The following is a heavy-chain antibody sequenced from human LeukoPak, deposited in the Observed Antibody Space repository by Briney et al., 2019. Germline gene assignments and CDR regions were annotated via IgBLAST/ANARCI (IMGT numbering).Heavy chain of an antibody. Sequence: SETLSLTCTVSGGSITSSSYYWGWIRQPPGKELEWIGSIYYSGSTYYNPSLKSRVTISVYTSKNQFSLRLSSVTAADTAVYYCARVFQGFDNWGQGTLVTVSS. D-gene: IGHD1-14*01. CDR3: ARVFQGFDN. CDR1: GGSITSSSYY. J-gene: IGHJ4*02. CDR2: IYYSGST. V-gene: IGHV4-39*01.